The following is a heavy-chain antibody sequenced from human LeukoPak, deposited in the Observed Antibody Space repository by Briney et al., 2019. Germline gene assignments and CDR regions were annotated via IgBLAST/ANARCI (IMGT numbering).Heavy chain of an antibody. V-gene: IGHV4-34*01. CDR1: GGSFSGYY. CDR2: INHSGST. CDR3: ARGEMATIEDAFDI. Sequence: MASETLSLTCAVYGGSFSGYYWSWIRQPPGKGLEWIGEINHSGSTNYNPSLKSRVTISVDTSKNQFSLKLSSVTAADTAVYYCARGEMATIEDAFDIWGQGTMVTVSS. J-gene: IGHJ3*02. D-gene: IGHD5-24*01.